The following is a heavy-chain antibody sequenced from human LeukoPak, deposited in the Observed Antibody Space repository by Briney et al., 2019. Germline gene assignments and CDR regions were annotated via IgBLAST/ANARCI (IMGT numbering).Heavy chain of an antibody. CDR1: GFTVSGNY. V-gene: IGHV3-53*01. Sequence: GGSLRLSCAVSGFTVSGNYMSWVRQAPGKGLEWVSLIYSGGTTYYADSVKGRFTSSRDNSKNTLYLQMNSLRAEDTAVYYCARRAGGYSHPYDYWGQGILVTVSS. D-gene: IGHD4-23*01. J-gene: IGHJ4*02. CDR2: IYSGGTT. CDR3: ARRAGGYSHPYDY.